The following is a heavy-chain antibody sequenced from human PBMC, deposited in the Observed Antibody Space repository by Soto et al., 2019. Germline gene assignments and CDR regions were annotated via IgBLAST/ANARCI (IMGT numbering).Heavy chain of an antibody. CDR1: GFSLSSSGMG. J-gene: IGHJ4*02. CDR3: AHTHFISGTTVGFFDY. Sequence: QITLKESGPTLVKPTQTLTLTCTFSGFSLSSSGMGVGWIRQPPGKALEWLALIYWDDDKLYSPSLKSRLTITKDTSKNQVVLTMTNTDPVDTATYSCAHTHFISGTTVGFFDYWGQGTLVTVSS. V-gene: IGHV2-5*02. D-gene: IGHD1-7*01. CDR2: IYWDDDK.